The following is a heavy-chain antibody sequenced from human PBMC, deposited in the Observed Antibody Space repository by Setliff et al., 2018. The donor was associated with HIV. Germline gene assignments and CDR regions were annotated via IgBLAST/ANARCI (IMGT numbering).Heavy chain of an antibody. V-gene: IGHV1-2*02. CDR1: GYTLTDFC. D-gene: IGHD3-3*01. Sequence: GASVKVSCKASGYTLTDFCIHWVRQAPGQGLEWMGWITPNSGGTEYAGKFQGRVTLTRDTSINTAYMEVTRLTSDDTAVYYCAGVSSQFSEWRKDYFEYWGQGSLVTVSS. CDR3: AGVSSQFSEWRKDYFEY. J-gene: IGHJ4*02. CDR2: ITPNSGGT.